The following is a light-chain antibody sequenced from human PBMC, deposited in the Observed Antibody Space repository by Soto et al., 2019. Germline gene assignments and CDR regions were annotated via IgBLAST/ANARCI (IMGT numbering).Light chain of an antibody. J-gene: IGKJ1*01. V-gene: IGKV1-5*03. CDR3: QHYNSYSEA. CDR2: KAS. CDR1: QSVSSW. Sequence: DIQMTQSPSTLSASVGDRVTITCRASQSVSSWLAWYQQKPGKAPKLLIYKASSLHSGVPSRFGGSGSGTEFTLTISSLQPDDFATYYCQHYNSYSEAFGQGTKVDIK.